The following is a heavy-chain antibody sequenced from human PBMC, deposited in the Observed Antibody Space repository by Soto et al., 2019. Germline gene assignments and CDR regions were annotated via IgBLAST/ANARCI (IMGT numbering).Heavy chain of an antibody. CDR1: GFTFSSYG. D-gene: IGHD3-3*01. Sequence: GGSLRLSCAASGFTFSSYGMHWVRQAPGKGLEWVAVISYDGSNKYYADSVKGRFTISRDNSKNTLYLQMNSLGAEDTAVYYCAKDLVTIFGVVNWFDPWGQGTLVTVSS. J-gene: IGHJ5*02. V-gene: IGHV3-30*18. CDR2: ISYDGSNK. CDR3: AKDLVTIFGVVNWFDP.